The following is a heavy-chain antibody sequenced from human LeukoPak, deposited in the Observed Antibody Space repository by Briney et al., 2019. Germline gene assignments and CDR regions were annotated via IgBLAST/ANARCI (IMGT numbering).Heavy chain of an antibody. CDR3: ARLPAYCSSTCCYYYY. Sequence: GGSLRLSCAASGFTFSSYSMNWVRQAPGKGLEWVSYISSASSSIYYADSVKGRFTISRDNAKNSLFLQMNSLRAEDTAVYYCARLPAYCSSTCCYYYYWGQGTLVTVSS. J-gene: IGHJ4*02. CDR1: GFTFSSYS. CDR2: ISSASSSI. D-gene: IGHD2-2*01. V-gene: IGHV3-48*04.